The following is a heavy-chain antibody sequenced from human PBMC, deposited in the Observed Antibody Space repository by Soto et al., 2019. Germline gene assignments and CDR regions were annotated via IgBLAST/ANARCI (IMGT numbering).Heavy chain of an antibody. CDR2: IHPSGST. D-gene: IGHD6-19*01. Sequence: QVHLQQWGAGLLKPSETLSLTCAVSGGSFSGYYGSWIRQPPGKGLEWIGEIHPSGSTNHNPSLESRVTISVDTSKNQLSLMLSSVTASDTALYYCARGLDQYKIGWWGQGTLVTVSS. J-gene: IGHJ4*02. CDR1: GGSFSGYY. CDR3: ARGLDQYKIGW. V-gene: IGHV4-34*01.